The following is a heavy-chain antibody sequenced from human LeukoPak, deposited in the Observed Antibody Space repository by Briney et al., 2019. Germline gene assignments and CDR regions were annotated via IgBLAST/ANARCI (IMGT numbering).Heavy chain of an antibody. CDR2: ISSSSSYI. CDR1: GFTFSSYS. D-gene: IGHD6-13*01. V-gene: IGHV3-21*01. J-gene: IGHJ4*02. CDR3: AREVLYSSSWYDY. Sequence: GGSLRLSCAASGFTFSSYSMNWVRQAPGKGLEWVSSISSSSSYIYYADSVKGRFTISRDNAKNSLYLQMNSLRAEDTAVYYCAREVLYSSSWYDYWGQGTLVTVSS.